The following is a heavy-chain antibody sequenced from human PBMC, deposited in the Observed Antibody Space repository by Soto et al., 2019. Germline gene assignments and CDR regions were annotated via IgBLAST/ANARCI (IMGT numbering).Heavy chain of an antibody. CDR1: GFTFNKYS. J-gene: IGHJ4*02. CDR3: ARDLMPNDRGLGDLAY. CDR2: ITSKTGDQ. D-gene: IGHD3-22*01. V-gene: IGHV3-21*06. Sequence: GGSLRLSCAASGFTFNKYSMNWVRQAPGKGLEWVSSITSKTGDQYYADSVKGRFIISRDNTKNSLSLQVTSLRDEDTAVYYCARDLMPNDRGLGDLAYWGQGTLVTVSS.